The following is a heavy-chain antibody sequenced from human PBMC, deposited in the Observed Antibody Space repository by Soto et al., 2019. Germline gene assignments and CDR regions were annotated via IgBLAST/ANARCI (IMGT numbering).Heavy chain of an antibody. CDR1: GFNVGAFA. CDR2: ISVSDAFI. Sequence: GGSLRLSCAASGFNVGAFAVNWVRQAPGKGLEWVSGISVSDAFIYYADSVRGRFSISRDASENILYLQMNSLRVDDTALYYCTRETVAGVTGLDYWGPGTLVTVSS. D-gene: IGHD1-20*01. J-gene: IGHJ4*02. CDR3: TRETVAGVTGLDY. V-gene: IGHV3-23*01.